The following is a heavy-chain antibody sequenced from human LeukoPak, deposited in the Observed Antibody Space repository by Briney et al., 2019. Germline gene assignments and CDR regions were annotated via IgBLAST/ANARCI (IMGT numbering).Heavy chain of an antibody. D-gene: IGHD4-23*01. Sequence: PRGSLRLSCAASGFTSSSYSMNWVRQAPGKGLEWVSSISSSSSYIYYADSVKGRFTISRDNAKNSLYLQMNSLRAEDTALYYCARGDDYGGNFFDYWGQGTLVTVPS. CDR1: GFTSSSYS. J-gene: IGHJ4*02. CDR3: ARGDDYGGNFFDY. CDR2: ISSSSSYI. V-gene: IGHV3-21*01.